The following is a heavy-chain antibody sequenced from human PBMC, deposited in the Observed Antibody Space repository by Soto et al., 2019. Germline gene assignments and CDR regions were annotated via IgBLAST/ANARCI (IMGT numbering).Heavy chain of an antibody. V-gene: IGHV4-31*11. CDR3: ARYYCESRGYSNWFDP. CDR1: GGSITSGAYY. CDR2: IHYSGRS. Sequence: SETLSLPCAVSGGSITSGAYYWTSICQHPGKGLESIAYIHYSGRSYYNPSLNSRVTISVDTSNNHFSLKLSSVTAADTAVYYCARYYCESRGYSNWFDPWGQGTLVTVSS. J-gene: IGHJ5*02. D-gene: IGHD3-22*01.